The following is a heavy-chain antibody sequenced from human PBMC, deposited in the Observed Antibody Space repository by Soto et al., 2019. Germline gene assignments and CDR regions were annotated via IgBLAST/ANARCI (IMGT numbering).Heavy chain of an antibody. V-gene: IGHV1-18*01. CDR3: ARDRSDIVVVVAAADAFDI. CDR2: ISAYNGNT. CDR1: GYTFTSYG. J-gene: IGHJ3*02. D-gene: IGHD2-15*01. Sequence: ASVKVSCKASGYTFTSYGISWVRQAPGQGLEWMGWISAYNGNTNYAQKLQGRVTMTTDTSTSTAYMELRSLRSDDTAVYYCARDRSDIVVVVAAADAFDIWGQGTMVTVSS.